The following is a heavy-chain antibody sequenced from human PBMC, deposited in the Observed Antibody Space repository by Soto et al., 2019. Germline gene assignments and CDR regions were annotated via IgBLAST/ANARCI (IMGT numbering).Heavy chain of an antibody. J-gene: IGHJ4*02. V-gene: IGHV3-74*01. D-gene: IGHD6-13*01. CDR2: VNSDASIT. CDR3: GRAAAAGNSALGY. Sequence: EVQLVESGGALVQPGESLRLSCAASGFTFSTYWMHWVRQAPGKGLVWVSRVNSDASITDYADSVKGRFTISRDNAKNTVYRQMDSLSAEDTAVYYCGRAAAAGNSALGYWGQGTLVTVSS. CDR1: GFTFSTYW.